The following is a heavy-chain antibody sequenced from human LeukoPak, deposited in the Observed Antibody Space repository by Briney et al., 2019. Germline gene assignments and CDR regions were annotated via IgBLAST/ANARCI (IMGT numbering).Heavy chain of an antibody. CDR2: IYTSGST. Sequence: PSETLSLTCTVSGSSISSSNYYWSWIRQPAGKGLEWIGRIYTSGSTNYNPSLKSRVTMSVDTSKNQFSLKLNSVTAADTAVYYCARGDWFDPWGQGTLVTVSS. CDR3: ARGDWFDP. V-gene: IGHV4-61*02. J-gene: IGHJ5*02. CDR1: GSSISSSNYY.